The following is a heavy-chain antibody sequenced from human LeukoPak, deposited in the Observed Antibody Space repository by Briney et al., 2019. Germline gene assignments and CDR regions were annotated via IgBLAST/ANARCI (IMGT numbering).Heavy chain of an antibody. J-gene: IGHJ4*02. D-gene: IGHD6-19*01. CDR2: INHSGST. CDR1: GGSFSGYY. CDR3: ARAVAGFDY. Sequence: PSETLSLTCAVYGGSFSGYYWSWLRQPPGKGLEWIGEINHSGSTNYNPSLKSRVTISVDTSKNQFSLNLSSVTAADTAVYYCARAVAGFDYWGQGTLVTVSS. V-gene: IGHV4-34*01.